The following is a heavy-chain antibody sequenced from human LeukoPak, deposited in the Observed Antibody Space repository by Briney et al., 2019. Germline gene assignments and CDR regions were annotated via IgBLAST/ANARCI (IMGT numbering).Heavy chain of an antibody. Sequence: ESLKISCKASGYSLINHWIGWVRQMPGKSLDWMGIIYPGNADATYSPSLQGQVTISADKSTTTVYLQWSSLKASDTAMYYCARQGSYDNSGYSFDYWGQGTLVTVSS. D-gene: IGHD3-22*01. CDR3: ARQGSYDNSGYSFDY. CDR1: GYSLINHW. J-gene: IGHJ4*02. CDR2: IYPGNADA. V-gene: IGHV5-51*01.